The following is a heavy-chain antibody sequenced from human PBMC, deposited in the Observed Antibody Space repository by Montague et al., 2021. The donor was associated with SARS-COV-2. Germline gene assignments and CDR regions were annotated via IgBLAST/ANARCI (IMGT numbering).Heavy chain of an antibody. Sequence: SETLSLTCNVSGVSIRNYYWSWILQPAGKGLEWIGRIYSSGSINXNPSLKTRITLSVDTSKNQLSPRLNSVTAADTAVYYCARNPGESYGMDVWGQGTTVTVSS. CDR2: IYSSGSI. J-gene: IGHJ6*02. V-gene: IGHV4-4*07. D-gene: IGHD3-16*01. CDR3: ARNPGESYGMDV. CDR1: GVSIRNYY.